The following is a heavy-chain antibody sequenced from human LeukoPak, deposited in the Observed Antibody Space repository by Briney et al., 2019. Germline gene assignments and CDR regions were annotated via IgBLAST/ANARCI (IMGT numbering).Heavy chain of an antibody. D-gene: IGHD6-25*01. CDR2: IYHSGST. V-gene: IGHV4-38-2*02. CDR3: ARDKRVAAPYYFDY. Sequence: SETLSLTCAVSGYSISSGYYWGWIRQPPGKGLEWIGSIYHSGSTYYNPSLKSRVTISVGTSKNQFSLKLSSVTAADTAVYYCARDKRVAAPYYFDYWGQGTLVTVSS. CDR1: GYSISSGYY. J-gene: IGHJ4*02.